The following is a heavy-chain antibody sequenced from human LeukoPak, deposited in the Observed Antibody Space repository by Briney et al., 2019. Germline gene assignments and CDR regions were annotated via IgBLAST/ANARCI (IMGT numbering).Heavy chain of an antibody. V-gene: IGHV4-59*08. CDR2: IYYSGTT. CDR3: ARSGHSSSWGNWFDP. CDR1: GGSMSNHY. Sequence: PSETLSLTCTVSGGSMSNHYWSWVRQSPGKGLEYIGNIYYSGTTNYKPSLKSRVTISVDTSKNQFSLKLSSVTAADTAVYYCARSGHSSSWGNWFDPWGQGTLVTVSS. J-gene: IGHJ5*02. D-gene: IGHD6-13*01.